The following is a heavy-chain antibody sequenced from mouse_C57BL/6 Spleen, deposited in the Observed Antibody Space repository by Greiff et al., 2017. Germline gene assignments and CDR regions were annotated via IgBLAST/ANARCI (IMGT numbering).Heavy chain of an antibody. J-gene: IGHJ2*01. CDR2: IDPSVSYT. Sequence: VQLQQPGAELVMPGASVKLSCKASGYTFTSYWMHWVKQRPGQGLEWIGEIDPSVSYTNYNQKFKGKSTLTVDKSSSTAYMQRSSLTSEDSAVYYCASAGDTLYYDYWGQGTTLTVSS. D-gene: IGHD5-1-1*01. V-gene: IGHV1-69*01. CDR3: ASAGDTLYYDY. CDR1: GYTFTSYW.